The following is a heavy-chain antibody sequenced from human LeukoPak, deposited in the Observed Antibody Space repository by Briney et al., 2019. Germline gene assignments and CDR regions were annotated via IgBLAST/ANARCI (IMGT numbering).Heavy chain of an antibody. CDR1: GFTFSSYA. V-gene: IGHV3-23*01. D-gene: IGHD1/OR15-1a*01. J-gene: IGHJ4*02. CDR2: ISGSGGST. CDR3: AKWVGNTGAFDY. Sequence: GGSLRLSCAASGFTFSSYAMSWVRQAPGKGLEWVPAISGSGGSTYYADSVKGRFTISRDNSKNTLYLQMNSLRAEDTAVYYCAKWVGNTGAFDYWGQGTLVTVSS.